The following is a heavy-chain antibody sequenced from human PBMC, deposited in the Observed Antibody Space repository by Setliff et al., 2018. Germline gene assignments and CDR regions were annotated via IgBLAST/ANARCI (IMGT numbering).Heavy chain of an antibody. D-gene: IGHD6-13*01. CDR3: AGGAFGSRWYVRPWFDP. CDR2: IDQSGST. J-gene: IGHJ5*02. V-gene: IGHV4-34*01. CDR1: GDSFSGYF. Sequence: LSLTCAVYGDSFSGYFWTWIRQPPGKGLEWIGDIDQSGSTNYNPSLKSRLTISVDTSKNQFSLSLSSVTAADTAVYYCAGGAFGSRWYVRPWFDPWGQGTRVTVSS.